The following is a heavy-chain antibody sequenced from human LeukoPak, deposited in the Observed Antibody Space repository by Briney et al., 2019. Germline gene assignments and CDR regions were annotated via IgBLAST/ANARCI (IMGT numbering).Heavy chain of an antibody. CDR2: IIPIFGTA. D-gene: IGHD1-7*01. CDR3: ARSEYNWNYGAPNAFDI. V-gene: IGHV1-69*13. Sequence: SVKVSCKASGGTFSSYAISWVRQAPGQGLEWMGGIIPIFGTANYAQKFQGRVTITADESTSTAYMELSSLRSEDTAVYYCARSEYNWNYGAPNAFDIWGQGTMVTVSS. CDR1: GGTFSSYA. J-gene: IGHJ3*02.